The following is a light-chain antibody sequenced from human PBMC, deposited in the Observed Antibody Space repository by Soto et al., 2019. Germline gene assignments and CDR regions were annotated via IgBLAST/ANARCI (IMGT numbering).Light chain of an antibody. CDR1: HSNIGTRY. J-gene: IGLJ1*01. V-gene: IGLV1-51*01. CDR2: DSD. CDR3: GTWDNGLSAPYV. Sequence: SVLTQSPSVSAAPGQKVTISCSGSHSNIGTRYVSWYQQFPGTAPKLLIYDSDKRPSGIPDRFSGSKSGTSATLGITGVQTGDEADYYCGTWDNGLSAPYVFGTGTKVTVL.